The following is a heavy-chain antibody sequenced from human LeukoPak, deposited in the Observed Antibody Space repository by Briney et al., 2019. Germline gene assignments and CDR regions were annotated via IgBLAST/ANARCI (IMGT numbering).Heavy chain of an antibody. J-gene: IGHJ4*02. CDR1: GGSISTYY. D-gene: IGHD1-26*01. V-gene: IGHV4-59*01. CDR2: IYYSGTT. Sequence: SETLSPTCTVSGGSISTYYWSWIRQPPGKGLEWIGYIYYSGTTDYNPSLKSRVTISVDTSSNQFSLKVSSVTAADTAVYYCARSSGAYRSFDYWGQGTLVPVSS. CDR3: ARSSGAYRSFDY.